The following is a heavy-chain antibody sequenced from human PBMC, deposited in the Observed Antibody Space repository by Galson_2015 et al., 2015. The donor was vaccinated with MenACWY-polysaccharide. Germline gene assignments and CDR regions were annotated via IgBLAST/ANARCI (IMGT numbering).Heavy chain of an antibody. CDR2: MNPTSGNT. V-gene: IGHV1-8*01. CDR3: TRIIARKHTCVDS. Sequence: TGQGLEWMGWMNPTSGNTGYAQKFQGRVTMTRNTSINTAYMELRMLRYDDTAVYYCTRIIARKHTCVDSWGQGTLVSVS. J-gene: IGHJ4*02. D-gene: IGHD2-21*01.